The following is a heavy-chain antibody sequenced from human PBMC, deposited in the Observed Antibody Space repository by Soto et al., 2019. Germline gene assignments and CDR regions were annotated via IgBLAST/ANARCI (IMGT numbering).Heavy chain of an antibody. CDR3: TRGDDPDY. J-gene: IGHJ4*02. CDR1: GFTFDYYW. V-gene: IGHV3-74*01. Sequence: EVQLVESGGGLVQPGGPLRLSCVASGFTFDYYWMHWVRQAPGEGLMWVARLQNDGSHPDYADSVKSRFTISRDNAKNTLYLQMNNLRAEDTAVYYCTRGDDPDYWGQGTLVTVSS. CDR2: LQNDGSHP.